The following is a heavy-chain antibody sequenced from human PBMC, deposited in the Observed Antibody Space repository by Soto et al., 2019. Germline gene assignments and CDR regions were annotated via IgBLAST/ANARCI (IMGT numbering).Heavy chain of an antibody. V-gene: IGHV1-2*02. Sequence: QVQLVQSGAAVKKPGASVKVSCKASGFSFTGYYIHWLRQAPGQGFEWMGWINAHSGGTEYAQKFQGRVTSTSDTSIATAYLTLTRLTSDDTALYYCAKDLTRQLAYWLDPWGQGTQVTVSS. J-gene: IGHJ5*02. CDR2: INAHSGGT. D-gene: IGHD6-6*01. CDR1: GFSFTGYY. CDR3: AKDLTRQLAYWLDP.